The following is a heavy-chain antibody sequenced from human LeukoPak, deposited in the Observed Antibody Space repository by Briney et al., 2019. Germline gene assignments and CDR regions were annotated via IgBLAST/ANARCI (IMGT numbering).Heavy chain of an antibody. CDR1: VGTFSSYA. CDR2: IIPIFGTA. D-gene: IGHD1-26*01. V-gene: IGHV1-69*13. J-gene: IGHJ4*02. CDR3: ARDSRAASYSPQFDY. Sequence: SVKVSCKASVGTFSSYAISRVRQAPGQGLEWMGGIIPIFGTANYAQKFQGRVTITADESTSTAYMELSSLRSEDTAVYYCARDSRAASYSPQFDYWGQGTLVTVSS.